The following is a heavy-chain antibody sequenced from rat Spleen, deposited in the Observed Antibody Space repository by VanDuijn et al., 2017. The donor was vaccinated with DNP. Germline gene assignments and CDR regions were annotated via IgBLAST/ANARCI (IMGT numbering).Heavy chain of an antibody. Sequence: EVHLVESGGGLVQPGRSLKLSCVASGFTFSKYGMAWVRQAPTKGLEWVASISTSGEYSHYRDSVKGRFTISRDNAKSTLYLQMDSLRSEDTATYYCATGDAWGQGTSVTVSS. CDR3: ATGDA. CDR1: GFTFSKYG. CDR2: ISTSGEYS. J-gene: IGHJ4*01. V-gene: IGHV5S13*01.